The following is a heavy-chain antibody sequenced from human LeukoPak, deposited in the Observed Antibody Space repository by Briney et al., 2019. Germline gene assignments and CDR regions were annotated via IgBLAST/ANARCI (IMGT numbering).Heavy chain of an antibody. CDR1: GGSISSYY. V-gene: IGHV4-59*12. J-gene: IGHJ4*02. Sequence: SETLSLTCTVSGGSISSYYWSWIRQPPGKGLEWIGYIYYSGSTNYNPSLKSRVTISVDTSKNQFSLQLNSVTPEDTAVYYCARECLGSGKFLWWELLTNTTYFDYWGQGTLVTVSS. CDR3: ARECLGSGKFLWWELLTNTTYFDY. CDR2: IYYSGST. D-gene: IGHD1-26*01.